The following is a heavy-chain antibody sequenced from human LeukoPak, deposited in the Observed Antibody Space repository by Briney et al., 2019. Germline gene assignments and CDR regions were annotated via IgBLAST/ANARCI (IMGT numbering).Heavy chain of an antibody. D-gene: IGHD3-16*02. CDR3: ARASIWDYVWGSYRHTGAFDF. CDR2: INYRGST. J-gene: IGHJ3*01. V-gene: IGHV4-59*01. Sequence: SETLSLTCTVSGDSFSSYYWSWIRQPPGKGLEWIGYINYRGSTDYNPSLKSRVTISVDTSKNQFSLKLSSVAAADTAVYYCARASIWDYVWGSYRHTGAFDFWGQGTMVTVSS. CDR1: GDSFSSYY.